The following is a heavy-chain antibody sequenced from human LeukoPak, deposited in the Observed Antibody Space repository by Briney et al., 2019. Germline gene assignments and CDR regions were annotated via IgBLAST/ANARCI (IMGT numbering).Heavy chain of an antibody. CDR1: GFTFGDCA. J-gene: IGHJ4*02. Sequence: GGSLRLSCAASGFTFGDCAMHWVRQDPGKGLEWVSGISWNSDSIGYADSVRGRFTISRDNAKNSLYLQMNSLRAEDTALYYCAKDMRPGPQGFGDHYFDYWGQGTLVTVSS. D-gene: IGHD3-10*01. V-gene: IGHV3-9*01. CDR3: AKDMRPGPQGFGDHYFDY. CDR2: ISWNSDSI.